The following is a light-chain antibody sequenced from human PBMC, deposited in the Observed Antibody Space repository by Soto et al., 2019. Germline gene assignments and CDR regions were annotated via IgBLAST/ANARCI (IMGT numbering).Light chain of an antibody. J-gene: IGLJ1*01. Sequence: QPVPTQPPSASGTPGQRVTISCSGSSSNIGRNTVSWYQHLPGTAPKLLIFTDNQRPSGVPDRFSGSKSGTSASLVVSGLQSEDEADYYCAAWDERLNGFYVFGTGTKLTVL. CDR3: AAWDERLNGFYV. CDR1: SSNIGRNT. V-gene: IGLV1-44*01. CDR2: TDN.